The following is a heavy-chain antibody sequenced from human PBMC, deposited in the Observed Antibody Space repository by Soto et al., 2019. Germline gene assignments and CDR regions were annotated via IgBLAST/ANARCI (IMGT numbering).Heavy chain of an antibody. V-gene: IGHV3-48*01. CDR1: GFTFSSYS. Sequence: EVQLVESGGGLVQPGGSLRLSCAASGFTFSSYSMNWVRQAPGKGLEWVSYIGSSGNSIYYADSVKGRFTISRDNAKNSLSLNTDCLRAEDTAVYYCARGTSCNAGSCSIFYYYSMDVWGKGTTVTVSS. J-gene: IGHJ6*03. CDR2: IGSSGNSI. CDR3: ARGTSCNAGSCSIFYYYSMDV. D-gene: IGHD2-15*01.